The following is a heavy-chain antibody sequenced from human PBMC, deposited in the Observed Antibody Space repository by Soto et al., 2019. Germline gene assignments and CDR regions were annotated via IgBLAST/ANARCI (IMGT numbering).Heavy chain of an antibody. CDR3: ARMYYYDSSGYPDSDY. Sequence: ASVKVSCKAPGGTFSSYAISWVRQAPGQGLEWMGGIIPIFGTANYAQKFQGRVTITADESTSTAYMELSSLRSEDTAVYYCARMYYYDSSGYPDSDYWGQGTLVTVSS. V-gene: IGHV1-69*13. CDR2: IIPIFGTA. J-gene: IGHJ4*02. D-gene: IGHD3-22*01. CDR1: GGTFSSYA.